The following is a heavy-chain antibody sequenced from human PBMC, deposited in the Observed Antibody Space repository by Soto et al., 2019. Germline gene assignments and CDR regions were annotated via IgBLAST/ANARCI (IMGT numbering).Heavy chain of an antibody. J-gene: IGHJ4*02. V-gene: IGHV3-53*01. CDR3: ATNPYGDY. Sequence: ESGGGLIQPGGSLRLSCAASGFTVSRNYMSWVRQAPGEGLEWVSVIYSDDGTYYADSVKGRFTISRDNSKNTLYLQMNSLRAEDTAVYYCATNPYGDYWGQGTLVTVSS. D-gene: IGHD4-17*01. CDR2: IYSDDGT. CDR1: GFTVSRNY.